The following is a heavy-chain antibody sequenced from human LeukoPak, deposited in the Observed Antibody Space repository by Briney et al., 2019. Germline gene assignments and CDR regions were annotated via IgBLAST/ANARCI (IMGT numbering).Heavy chain of an antibody. J-gene: IGHJ3*02. Sequence: KSSETLSLTCTVSGDSMNSYYWSWIRQPPGKGLEWIAYIFYSGSTSYNTSLKSRVAISMNTSRNQLSLKLSSVTAADTAVYYCARGPGGGSYSDAFDIWGQGTMVTVSS. CDR3: ARGPGGGSYSDAFDI. CDR1: GDSMNSYY. D-gene: IGHD1-26*01. CDR2: IFYSGST. V-gene: IGHV4-59*12.